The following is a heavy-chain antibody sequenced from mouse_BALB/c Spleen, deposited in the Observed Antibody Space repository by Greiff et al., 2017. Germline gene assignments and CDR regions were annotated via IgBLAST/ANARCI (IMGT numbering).Heavy chain of an antibody. J-gene: IGHJ4*01. V-gene: IGHV5-17*02. CDR2: ISSGSSTI. Sequence: EVKLVESGGGLVQPGGSRKLSCAASGFTFSSFGMHWVRQAPEKGLEWVAYISSGSSTIYYADTVKGRFTISRDNPKNTLFLQMTSLRSEDTAMYYCARWAYYGSSYAMDYWGQGTSVTVSS. CDR1: GFTFSSFG. CDR3: ARWAYYGSSYAMDY. D-gene: IGHD1-1*01.